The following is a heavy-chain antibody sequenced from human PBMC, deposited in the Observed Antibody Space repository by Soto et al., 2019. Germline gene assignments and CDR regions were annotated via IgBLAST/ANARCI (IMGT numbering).Heavy chain of an antibody. V-gene: IGHV3-30*18. CDR3: AKDQWGDSIGWYKISYYYYYGMDV. D-gene: IGHD6-19*01. J-gene: IGHJ6*02. CDR1: GFTFSSYG. Sequence: QVQLVESGGGVVQPGRSLRLSCAASGFTFSSYGMHWVRQAPGKGLEWVAVISYDGSNKYYADSVKGRFTISRDNSKNTLYLQMNSLRAEDTAVYYCAKDQWGDSIGWYKISYYYYYGMDVWGQGTTVTVSS. CDR2: ISYDGSNK.